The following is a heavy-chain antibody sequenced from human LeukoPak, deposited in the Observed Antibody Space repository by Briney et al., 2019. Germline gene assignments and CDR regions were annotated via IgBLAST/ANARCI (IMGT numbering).Heavy chain of an antibody. Sequence: GASVKVSCKASGYTFTSYDINWVRQATGQGLEWMGWMNPNSGNTGYAQKFQGRVTMTRNTSISTAYMELSSLRSEDTAVYYCARGLVGRGFVRYFDWLSKNNWFDPWGQGTLVTVSS. CDR2: MNPNSGNT. J-gene: IGHJ5*02. CDR3: ARGLVGRGFVRYFDWLSKNNWFDP. CDR1: GYTFTSYD. V-gene: IGHV1-8*01. D-gene: IGHD3-9*01.